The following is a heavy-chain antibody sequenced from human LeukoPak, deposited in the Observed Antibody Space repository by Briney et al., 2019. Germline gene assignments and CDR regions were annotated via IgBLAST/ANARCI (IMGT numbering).Heavy chain of an antibody. D-gene: IGHD6-19*01. Sequence: GGSLRLSCAASGFTFSSYAMSWVRQAPGKGLEWVSAISGSGGSTYYADSVKGRFTISRDNSKNTLYLQMNSLRAEDTAVYYCAKGPDLIAVAGTQLDPWGQGTLVTVSS. CDR2: ISGSGGST. V-gene: IGHV3-23*01. CDR3: AKGPDLIAVAGTQLDP. J-gene: IGHJ5*02. CDR1: GFTFSSYA.